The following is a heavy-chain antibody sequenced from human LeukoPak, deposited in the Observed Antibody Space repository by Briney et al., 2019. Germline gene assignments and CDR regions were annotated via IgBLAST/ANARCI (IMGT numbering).Heavy chain of an antibody. CDR3: AKLDDGSSSN. CDR1: GFTVSSNS. CDR2: IYSDNT. D-gene: IGHD6-6*01. J-gene: IGHJ4*02. V-gene: IGHV3-53*01. Sequence: GGSLRLSCTVSGFTVSSNSMSWVRQAPGKGLEWVSFIYSDNTHYSDSVKGRFTISRDNSKNTLYLQMNSLRAEDTAVYYCAKLDDGSSSNWGQGILVTVSS.